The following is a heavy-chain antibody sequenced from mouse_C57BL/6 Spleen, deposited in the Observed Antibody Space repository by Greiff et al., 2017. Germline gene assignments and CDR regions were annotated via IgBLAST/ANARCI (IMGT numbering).Heavy chain of an antibody. V-gene: IGHV14-2*01. D-gene: IGHD2-3*01. CDR1: GFNIKDYY. Sequence: VQLQQSGAELVKPGASVKLSCTASGFNIKDYYMHWVKQRTEQGLEWIGRIDPEDGETKYAPTFQGKATITADTSSNTAYLQLSSLTSEDTAVYYCARDGYYYFDYWGQGTTRTVSS. J-gene: IGHJ2*01. CDR2: IDPEDGET. CDR3: ARDGYYYFDY.